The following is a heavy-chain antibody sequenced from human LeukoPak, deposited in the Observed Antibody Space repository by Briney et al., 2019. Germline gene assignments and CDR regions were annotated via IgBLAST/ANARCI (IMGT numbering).Heavy chain of an antibody. J-gene: IGHJ4*02. CDR2: IKSDGSST. D-gene: IGHD3-16*01. V-gene: IGHV3-74*01. CDR3: ATGGAQYYEY. CDR1: GLTFSNYW. Sequence: GGSLRLSCTASGLTFSNYWVHWVRQAPGKGLVWVSRIKSDGSSTIYADSVKGRFTISRDNAKNTVDLQMNSLSAEDTAVYYCATGGAQYYEYWGQGTVVTVSS.